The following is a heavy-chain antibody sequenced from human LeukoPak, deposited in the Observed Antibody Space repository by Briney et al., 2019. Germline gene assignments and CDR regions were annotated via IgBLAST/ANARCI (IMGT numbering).Heavy chain of an antibody. CDR3: AKCGNSGCHLIGY. D-gene: IGHD5-12*01. CDR2: ISGRTGGT. CDR1: RLTFNTNA. Sequence: GGSLRLSCAPSRLTFNTNAMSGVCGAPGKGLEWVSAISGRTGGTYYADSVKGRFTISRDNSKSTLYLQMDSLSGEETAVYYCAKCGNSGCHLIGYWGQGTLVTVSS. V-gene: IGHV3-23*01. J-gene: IGHJ4*02.